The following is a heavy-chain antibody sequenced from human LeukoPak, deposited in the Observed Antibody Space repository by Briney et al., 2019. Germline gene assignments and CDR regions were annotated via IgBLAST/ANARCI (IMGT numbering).Heavy chain of an antibody. Sequence: GASVKVSCKASGYTFTSYYMHWVRQAPGQGLEWMGRINPSGGSTSYAQKFQGRGTMTRDTSTSTVYMELSSLRSEDTAVYYCARALEWLLWSMDVWGQGTTVTVSS. CDR2: INPSGGST. D-gene: IGHD3-3*01. V-gene: IGHV1-46*01. J-gene: IGHJ6*02. CDR3: ARALEWLLWSMDV. CDR1: GYTFTSYY.